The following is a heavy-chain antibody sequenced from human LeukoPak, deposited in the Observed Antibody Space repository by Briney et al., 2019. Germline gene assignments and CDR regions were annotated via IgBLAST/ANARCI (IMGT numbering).Heavy chain of an antibody. CDR1: GGSSSGYY. J-gene: IGHJ6*03. V-gene: IGHV4-34*01. CDR2: INHVGAT. Sequence: PSETLSLTCAVYGGSSSGYYWSWIRQPPEKGLEWIGEINHVGATNYNPSLKSRVTISVDTSKKQFSLNLTSVTAADTAVYYCARGRSIAARRPYYYYYMDVWGKGTTVTVSS. CDR3: ARGRSIAARRPYYYYYMDV. D-gene: IGHD6-6*01.